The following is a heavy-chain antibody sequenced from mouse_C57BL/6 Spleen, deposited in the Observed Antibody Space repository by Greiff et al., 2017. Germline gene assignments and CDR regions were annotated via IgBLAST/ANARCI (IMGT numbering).Heavy chain of an antibody. CDR1: GYTFTSYG. CDR3: ARSGGIYDGYYEGHYYAMDY. CDR2: IYPRSGNT. V-gene: IGHV1-81*01. Sequence: QVQLQQSGAELARPGASVKLSCKASGYTFTSYGISWVKQRTGQGLEWIGEIYPRSGNTYYNKKFKGKATLTADKSSSTAYMELRSLTSEDSAVYFCARSGGIYDGYYEGHYYAMDYWGQGTSVTVSS. J-gene: IGHJ4*01. D-gene: IGHD2-3*01.